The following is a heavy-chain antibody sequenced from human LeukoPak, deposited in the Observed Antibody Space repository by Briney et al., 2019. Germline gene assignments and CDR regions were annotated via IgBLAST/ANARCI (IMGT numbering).Heavy chain of an antibody. J-gene: IGHJ4*02. CDR2: ISGSGGST. Sequence: GGSLRLSCAASGFTFSSYAMSWVRQAPGKGLEWVSAISGSGGSTYYADSVKGRFTISRDNSKNTLYLQMNSLRAEDTAVYYYAKQRGTAMVGYYFDYWGQGTLVTVSS. CDR3: AKQRGTAMVGYYFDY. V-gene: IGHV3-23*01. CDR1: GFTFSSYA. D-gene: IGHD5-18*01.